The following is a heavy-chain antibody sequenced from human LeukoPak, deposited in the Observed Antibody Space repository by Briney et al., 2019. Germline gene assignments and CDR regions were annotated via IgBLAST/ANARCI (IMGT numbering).Heavy chain of an antibody. CDR2: IYYSGST. CDR1: GGSISSYY. CDR3: AKDRAVAVPTPDY. Sequence: PSETLSLTCTVSGGSISSYYWSWIRQPPGKGLEWIGYIYYSGSTNYNPSLKSRVTISVDTSKNQFSLKLSSVTAADTAVYYCAKDRAVAVPTPDYWGQGTLVTVSS. J-gene: IGHJ4*02. D-gene: IGHD6-19*01. V-gene: IGHV4-59*01.